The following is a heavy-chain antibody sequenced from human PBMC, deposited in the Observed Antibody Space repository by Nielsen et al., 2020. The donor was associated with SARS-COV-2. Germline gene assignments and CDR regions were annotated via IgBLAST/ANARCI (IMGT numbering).Heavy chain of an antibody. Sequence: GESLKISCAASGFTFSSYWMSWVRQAPGKGLEWVSAISGDGGGTYYADSVKGRFTISRDNSKNTLFLQMNSLRAEDTAIYYCAKGGEYYFDCWGLGTLVTVSS. CDR3: AKGGEYYFDC. D-gene: IGHD3-10*01. CDR2: ISGDGGGT. CDR1: GFTFSSYW. J-gene: IGHJ4*02. V-gene: IGHV3-23*01.